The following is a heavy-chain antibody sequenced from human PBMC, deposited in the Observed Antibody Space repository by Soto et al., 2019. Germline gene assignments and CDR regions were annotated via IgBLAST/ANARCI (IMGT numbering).Heavy chain of an antibody. D-gene: IGHD3-10*01. V-gene: IGHV3-9*01. J-gene: IGHJ5*02. CDR3: AKDRRSGQLGLNGWFDP. Sequence: EVQLVESGGGLFQPGSSLSPSCAPSGFTFDDFPMNWVRQAPGKGLGGVPGIGWNSGSIGYADSVKGRFTISRDNAKNSLYLQMNSLRAEDTALYYCAKDRRSGQLGLNGWFDPWGQGTLVTVSS. CDR1: GFTFDDFP. CDR2: IGWNSGSI.